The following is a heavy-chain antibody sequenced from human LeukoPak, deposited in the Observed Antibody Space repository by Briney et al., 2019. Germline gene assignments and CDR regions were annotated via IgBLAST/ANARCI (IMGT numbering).Heavy chain of an antibody. CDR3: AKATGYYGDYNNYFDY. V-gene: IGHV3-23*01. J-gene: IGHJ4*02. Sequence: GGSLRLSCAASGFTFSSYAMSWVRQAPGKGVEWVSTISDSGGSTYYADSVKGRFTISRDNSKNTLYLQISSLRADDTAVYYCAKATGYYGDYNNYFDYWGQGTLVTVSS. CDR1: GFTFSSYA. D-gene: IGHD4-17*01. CDR2: ISDSGGST.